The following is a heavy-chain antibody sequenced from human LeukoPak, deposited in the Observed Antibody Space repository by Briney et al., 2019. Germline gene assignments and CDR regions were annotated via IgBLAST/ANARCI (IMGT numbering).Heavy chain of an antibody. D-gene: IGHD3-22*01. V-gene: IGHV4-59*01. CDR1: GGSISSYY. CDR3: ARGSNYDSSGYYHDY. Sequence: SETLSLTCTVSGGSISSYYWSWLRQPPGKGLEWIGYIYYSGSTNYNPSLKSRVTISVDTSKNQFSLKLSSVTAADTAVYYCARGSNYDSSGYYHDYWGQGTLVTVPS. CDR2: IYYSGST. J-gene: IGHJ4*02.